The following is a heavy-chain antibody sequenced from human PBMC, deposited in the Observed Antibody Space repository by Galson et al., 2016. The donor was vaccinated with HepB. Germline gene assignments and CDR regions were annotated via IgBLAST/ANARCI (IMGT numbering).Heavy chain of an antibody. CDR1: GFTFSSYW. D-gene: IGHD5-18*01. V-gene: IGHV3-7*03. CDR2: INQDGSEK. Sequence: SLRLSCAGYGFTFSSYWMSWVRQAPGTGLEWVANINQDGSEKSYVDSVKGRFTISKDSGRNSLYLQMRSLRAEDTAVYYCTRMRGDTTMPLWGQGIPVTVSS. J-gene: IGHJ4*02. CDR3: TRMRGDTTMPL.